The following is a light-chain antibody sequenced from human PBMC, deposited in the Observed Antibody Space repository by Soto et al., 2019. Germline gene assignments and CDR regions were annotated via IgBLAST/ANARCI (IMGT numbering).Light chain of an antibody. CDR3: QQDGSSHLT. CDR2: GAS. CDR1: QSVSISY. J-gene: IGKJ4*01. V-gene: IGKV3-20*01. Sequence: EIVLTQSPGTLSLSPGERATLSCRSSQSVSISYLAWYQQKPGQAPRLLIYGASSRATGIPDRFSGSGSGTDFTLTISRLEPEDFAVYYCQQDGSSHLTFGGGTKVEI.